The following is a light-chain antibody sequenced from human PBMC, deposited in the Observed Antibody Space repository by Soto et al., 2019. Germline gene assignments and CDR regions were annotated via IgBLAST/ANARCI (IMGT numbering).Light chain of an antibody. J-gene: IGLJ3*02. CDR2: LNSDGSH. V-gene: IGLV4-69*01. Sequence: QLVLTQSPSASASLGASVKLTCTLSSGHTNYAIAWHQQQPEKGPRYLMKLNSDGSHYKGDGIPDRFSGSSSGAERYLTISCLQSEDEADYYCQTWATDIRVFGGGTKLTVL. CDR3: QTWATDIRV. CDR1: SGHTNYA.